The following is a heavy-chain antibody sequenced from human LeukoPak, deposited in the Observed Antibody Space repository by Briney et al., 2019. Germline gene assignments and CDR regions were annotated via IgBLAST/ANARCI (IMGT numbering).Heavy chain of an antibody. CDR1: GYRFTNSW. CDR2: IYPGDSDT. V-gene: IGHV5-51*01. D-gene: IGHD3-22*01. CDR3: ARYYYDSSGYWYYFDY. J-gene: IGHJ4*02. Sequence: GESLKISCKGSGYRFTNSWIGWVRQMPGKGLEWKGIIYPGDSDTRYSPSFQGQVTISADKSISTAYLQWSGLKASDTAMYYCARYYYDSSGYWYYFDYWGQGTLVTVSS.